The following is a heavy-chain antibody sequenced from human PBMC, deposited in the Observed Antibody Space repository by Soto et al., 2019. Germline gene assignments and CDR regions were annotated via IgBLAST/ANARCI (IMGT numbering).Heavy chain of an antibody. J-gene: IGHJ6*02. D-gene: IGHD2-2*01. Sequence: GSLRLSCAASGFTFSTYSMNWVRQAPGKGLEWVSSISSSGTYIHYADSLKGRFTISRDNAKNSLYLQMISLRAEDTAVYYCARDPPDCSSTSCWGYYALDVWGQGTTVTVSS. CDR3: ARDPPDCSSTSCWGYYALDV. CDR1: GFTFSTYS. CDR2: ISSSGTYI. V-gene: IGHV3-21*01.